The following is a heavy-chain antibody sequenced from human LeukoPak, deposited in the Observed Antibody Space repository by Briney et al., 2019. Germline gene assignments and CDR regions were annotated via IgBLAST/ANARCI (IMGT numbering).Heavy chain of an antibody. Sequence: AGGSLRLSCAASGFMFSSYWMSWDRQAPGKGLEWVANIKHDGGDKYYVDSVTGRFTISRDNAKNSLSLQMNSLRVEDTAVYYCATICSTSCYGYYMDVWGKGTTVTVSS. CDR2: IKHDGGDK. D-gene: IGHD2-2*01. CDR3: ATICSTSCYGYYMDV. CDR1: GFMFSSYW. V-gene: IGHV3-7*01. J-gene: IGHJ6*03.